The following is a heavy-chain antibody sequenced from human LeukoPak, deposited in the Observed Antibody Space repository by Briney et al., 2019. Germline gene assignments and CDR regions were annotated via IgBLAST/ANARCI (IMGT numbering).Heavy chain of an antibody. CDR1: GFTFSSYS. CDR3: AKDLGITGTTTYAFDI. V-gene: IGHV3-21*04. D-gene: IGHD1-7*01. Sequence: GGSLRLSCAASGFTFSSYSMNWVRQAPGKGLEWVSSINSDSSHIYYADSVKGRFTISRDNSKNTLYLQMNSLRAEDTAVYYCAKDLGITGTTTYAFDIWGQGTMVTVSS. J-gene: IGHJ3*02. CDR2: INSDSSHI.